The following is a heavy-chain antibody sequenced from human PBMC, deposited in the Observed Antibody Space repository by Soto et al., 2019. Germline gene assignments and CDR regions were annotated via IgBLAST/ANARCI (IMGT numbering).Heavy chain of an antibody. V-gene: IGHV1-18*01. CDR3: ARQKLGQGMGGGTRGNY. CDR2: ISAYNGNT. D-gene: IGHD7-27*01. J-gene: IGHJ4*02. CDR1: GYTFTSYG. Sequence: QVQLVQSGAEVKKPGASVKVSCKASGYTFTSYGISWVRQAPGQGLEWMGWISAYNGNTNYAQKLQGRVTMTTDTPTTTAYMELRTLRSDDTAVYYCARQKLGQGMGGGTRGNYWGQGTLVTVSS.